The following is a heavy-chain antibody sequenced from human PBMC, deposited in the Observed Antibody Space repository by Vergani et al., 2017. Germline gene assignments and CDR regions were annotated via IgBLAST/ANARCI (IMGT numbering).Heavy chain of an antibody. CDR2: IYYSGST. D-gene: IGHD3-10*01. V-gene: IGHV4-59*01. J-gene: IGHJ4*02. Sequence: QVQLQESGPGLVKPSETLSLTCTVSGGSISSYYWSWIRQPPGKGLEWIGYIYYSGSTNYNPSLKSRVTISVDTSKNQFSLKLSSVTAADTAVYYCARGYYYGSGSYYTLDYWGQGTLVTVSS. CDR1: GGSISSYY. CDR3: ARGYYYGSGSYYTLDY.